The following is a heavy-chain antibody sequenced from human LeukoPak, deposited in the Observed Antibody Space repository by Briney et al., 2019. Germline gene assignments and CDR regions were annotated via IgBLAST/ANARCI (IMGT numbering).Heavy chain of an antibody. CDR3: ARGGITMVRGVIANGGNWFDP. CDR2: IIPIFGTA. D-gene: IGHD3-10*01. Sequence: SVKVSCKASGGTFSSYAISWVRQAPGQGLEWMGRIIPIFGTANYAQKLQGRVTITTDESTSTAYMELSSLRSEDTAVYYCARGGITMVRGVIANGGNWFDPWGQGTLVTVSS. V-gene: IGHV1-69*05. J-gene: IGHJ5*02. CDR1: GGTFSSYA.